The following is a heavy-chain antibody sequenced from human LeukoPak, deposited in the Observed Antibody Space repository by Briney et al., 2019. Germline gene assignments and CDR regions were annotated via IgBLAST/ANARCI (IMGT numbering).Heavy chain of an antibody. CDR3: ARDPHSLDY. V-gene: IGHV4-34*01. CDR1: GGSFSGYY. CDR2: INHSGST. J-gene: IGHJ4*02. Sequence: SETLSLTCAVYGGSFSGYYWSWIRQPPGKGLEWIGEINHSGSTNYNPSLKSRVTISVDTSKNQFSLKLSSVTAADTAVYYCARDPHSLDYWGQGTRVTVSS.